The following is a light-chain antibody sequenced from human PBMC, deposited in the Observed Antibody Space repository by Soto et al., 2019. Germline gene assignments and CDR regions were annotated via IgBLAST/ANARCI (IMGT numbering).Light chain of an antibody. CDR1: QDISSY. CDR2: VAS. CDR3: QQYYEFPLT. Sequence: AIRMTQSPSSLSASPGDRVTITCRASQDISSYLAWYQQKPGKAPNLLIYVASTLQSGVPSRFSGSGSGTDFTLTISCLQSEDFATYYCQQYYEFPLTFGGGTKVQIK. V-gene: IGKV1-8*01. J-gene: IGKJ4*01.